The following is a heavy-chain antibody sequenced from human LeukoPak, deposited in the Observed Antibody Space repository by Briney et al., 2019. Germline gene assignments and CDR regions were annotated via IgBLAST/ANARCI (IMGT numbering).Heavy chain of an antibody. Sequence: SVKVSCKASGGTFSSYAISWVRQAPGQGLEWMGRIIPIFGTANYAQKFQGRVTITTDESTSTAYMELSSLRSEDTAVYYCARGGIGEDTVFVCWGQGTLVTVSS. D-gene: IGHD5-18*01. V-gene: IGHV1-69*05. CDR3: ARGGIGEDTVFVC. CDR2: IIPIFGTA. J-gene: IGHJ4*02. CDR1: GGTFSSYA.